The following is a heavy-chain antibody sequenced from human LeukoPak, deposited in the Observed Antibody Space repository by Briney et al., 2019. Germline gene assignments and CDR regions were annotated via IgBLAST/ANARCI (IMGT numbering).Heavy chain of an antibody. J-gene: IGHJ3*01. D-gene: IGHD4-23*01. V-gene: IGHV3-7*01. Sequence: GGSLRLSCATSGFIFSNYWMTWVRQAPGKGLEWVANVRPDGNDKNFVDSVKGRFTISRDSAKKSVYLQMNSLRVDDTAVYYCARHDTQGRGNEYYDALDFWGQGTMVTVSS. CDR2: VRPDGNDK. CDR1: GFIFSNYW. CDR3: ARHDTQGRGNEYYDALDF.